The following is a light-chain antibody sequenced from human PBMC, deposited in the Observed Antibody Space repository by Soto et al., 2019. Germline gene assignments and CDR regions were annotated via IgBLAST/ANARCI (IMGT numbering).Light chain of an antibody. CDR2: GAS. CDR1: QSVSSN. Sequence: EIMMTQSPGTLSLSPGERATLSCRASQSVSSNLAWYQQKPGQAPRLLISGASSRATGIPDRFSGGGSGTDFTLTISRLEPEDFALYYCQQYGGSPISFGQGTRLEIK. CDR3: QQYGGSPIS. J-gene: IGKJ5*01. V-gene: IGKV3-20*01.